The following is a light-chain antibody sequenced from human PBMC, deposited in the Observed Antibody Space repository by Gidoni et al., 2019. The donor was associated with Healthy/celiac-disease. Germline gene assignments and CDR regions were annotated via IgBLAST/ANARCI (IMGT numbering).Light chain of an antibody. V-gene: IGKV3-15*01. J-gene: IGKJ2*01. CDR1: QSVSSN. CDR3: QQCNNWPYT. Sequence: EIVMTQSPATLSVSPGERATLSCRASQSVSSNLAWYQQKPGQAPRLLIYGASTRTTGIAARFSGSGSGTEFTLTISSLQSEDFAVYYCQQCNNWPYTFGQXTKLESK. CDR2: GAS.